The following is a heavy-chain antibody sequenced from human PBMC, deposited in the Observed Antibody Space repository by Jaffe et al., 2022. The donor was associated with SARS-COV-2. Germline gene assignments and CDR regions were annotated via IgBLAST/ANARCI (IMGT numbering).Heavy chain of an antibody. CDR1: GGSISSSSYY. CDR2: IYYSGST. V-gene: IGHV4-39*01. CDR3: ARLLPMIVVYDAFDI. J-gene: IGHJ3*02. Sequence: QLQLQESGPGLVKPSETLSLTCTVSGGSISSSSYYWGWIRQPPGKGLEWIGSIYYSGSTYYNPSLKSRVTISVDTSKNQFSLKLSSVTAADTAVYYCARLLPMIVVYDAFDIWGQGTMVTVSS. D-gene: IGHD3-22*01.